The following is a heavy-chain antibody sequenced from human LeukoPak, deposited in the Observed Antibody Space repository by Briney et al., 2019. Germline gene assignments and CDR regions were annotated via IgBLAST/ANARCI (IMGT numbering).Heavy chain of an antibody. J-gene: IGHJ2*01. V-gene: IGHV3-13*01. CDR3: ARVQGLDFRWYFDL. CDR2: IGTAGDT. CDR1: GFTFSSYD. Sequence: GGSLRLSCAASGFTFSSYDMHWVRQATGKGLEWVSAIGTAGDTYYPGSVKGRFTISRENAKNSLYLQMNSLRAGDTAEYYCARVQGLDFRWYFDLWGRGTLVTVSS.